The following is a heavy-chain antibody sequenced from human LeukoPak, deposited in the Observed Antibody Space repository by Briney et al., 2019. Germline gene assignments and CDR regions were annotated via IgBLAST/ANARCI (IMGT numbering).Heavy chain of an antibody. CDR1: GYTFTIYD. CDR3: ARVYLICSGGSCYSSGFDF. Sequence: GASVKVSCMASGYTFTIYDINWVRQATGQGLEWMGWMNPNSGNTGYAQKFQGRVTITRNTSISTAYMDLSSLRSEDTAVYYCARVYLICSGGSCYSSGFDFWGQGTLVTVSS. D-gene: IGHD2-15*01. CDR2: MNPNSGNT. V-gene: IGHV1-8*03. J-gene: IGHJ4*02.